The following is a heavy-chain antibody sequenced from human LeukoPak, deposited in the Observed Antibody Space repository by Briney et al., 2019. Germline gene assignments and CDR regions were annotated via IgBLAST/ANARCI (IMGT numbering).Heavy chain of an antibody. V-gene: IGHV3-48*03. J-gene: IGHJ5*02. CDR1: GFTFSNCE. CDR3: VLYNWFDP. Sequence: GGSLRLSCAASGFTFSNCEMNWVRQAPGKGLEWISYISSSGDTIYYADSVKGRFTISRDNAKNSLYLQMNSLRAEDTAIYYYVLYNWFDPWGQGTLVTVSS. CDR2: ISSSGDTI.